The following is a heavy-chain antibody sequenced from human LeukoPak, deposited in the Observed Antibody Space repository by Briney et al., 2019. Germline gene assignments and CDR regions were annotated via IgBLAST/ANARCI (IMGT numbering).Heavy chain of an antibody. CDR1: GFSFDNYA. CDR2: VSGSAKNT. J-gene: IGHJ6*03. V-gene: IGHV3-23*01. CDR3: AKSHRGGLRFMVGFFYMDV. D-gene: IGHD3-3*01. Sequence: PGGSLTLSCTVSGFSFDNYAMNWVRQAPGQGLEWVSSVSGSAKNTYYADSVKGRFTTSRDNSNNTVYLQMRNLRAEDTAVYYCAKSHRGGLRFMVGFFYMDVWGSGTTVAVSS.